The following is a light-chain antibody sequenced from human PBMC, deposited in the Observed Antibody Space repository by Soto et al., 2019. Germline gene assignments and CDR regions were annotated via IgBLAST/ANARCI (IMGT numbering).Light chain of an antibody. V-gene: IGLV1-44*01. J-gene: IGLJ1*01. CDR2: SNN. CDR1: SSNIGSNS. CDR3: AAWDDSLNGREV. Sequence: QSVLTQPPSASGIPGQRVTISCSGSSSNIGSNSVNWYQQLPGAAPKLLIYSNNQRPSGVPDRFSGSKSGTSASLAISGLQSEDEADYYCAAWDDSLNGREVFGTGTKVTVL.